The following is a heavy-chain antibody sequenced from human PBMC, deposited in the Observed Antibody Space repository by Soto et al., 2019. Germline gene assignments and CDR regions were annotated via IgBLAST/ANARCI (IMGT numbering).Heavy chain of an antibody. CDR1: GFTFSGSA. CDR3: TGLYGDYPYNYYGMDV. Sequence: EVQLVESGGGLVQPGGSLKLSCAASGFTFSGSAMHWVRQASGKGLEWVGRIRSKANSYATAYAASVKGRFTISRDDSKNTAYLQMNSLKTEDTAVYYCTGLYGDYPYNYYGMDVWGQGTTVTVSS. J-gene: IGHJ6*02. D-gene: IGHD4-17*01. V-gene: IGHV3-73*02. CDR2: IRSKANSYAT.